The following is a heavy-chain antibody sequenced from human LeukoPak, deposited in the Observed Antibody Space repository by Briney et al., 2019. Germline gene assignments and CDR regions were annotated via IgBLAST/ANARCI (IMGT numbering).Heavy chain of an antibody. CDR1: GFTFSSYG. CDR3: AREHYLSTPYTSGWLYYFDY. Sequence: GRSLRLSCAASGFTFSSYGMHWVRQAPGKGLEWVAVIWNDGSKTYYADSVKGRLTISRDNSKNTLYLQIDSLRAEDTAVYYCAREHYLSTPYTSGWLYYFDYWGQGTLVTVSS. CDR2: IWNDGSKT. J-gene: IGHJ4*02. D-gene: IGHD6-13*01. V-gene: IGHV3-33*01.